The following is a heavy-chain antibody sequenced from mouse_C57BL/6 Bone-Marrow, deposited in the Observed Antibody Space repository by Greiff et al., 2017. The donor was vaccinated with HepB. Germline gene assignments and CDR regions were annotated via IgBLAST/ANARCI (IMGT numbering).Heavy chain of an antibody. CDR3: ARDGLGQDY. D-gene: IGHD4-1*01. CDR1: GYSITSGYY. CDR2: ISYDGSN. V-gene: IGHV3-6*01. J-gene: IGHJ2*01. Sequence: EVQLVESGPGLVKPSQSLSLTCSVTGYSITSGYYWNWIRQFPGNKLEWMGYISYDGSNNYNPSLKNRISITRDTSKNQFFLKLNSVTTEDTATYYCARDGLGQDYWGEGTTLTVSS.